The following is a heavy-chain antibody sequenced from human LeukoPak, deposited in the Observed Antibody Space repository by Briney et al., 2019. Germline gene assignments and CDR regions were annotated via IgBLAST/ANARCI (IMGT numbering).Heavy chain of an antibody. J-gene: IGHJ4*02. D-gene: IGHD2-8*01. CDR2: INEDGSEK. Sequence: PGGSLRLSCAASGFTFSYYWMTWVRQAPGKGLELVANINEDGSEKYHVDSVKGRFTISRDNAKNSLYLQMNSLRVEDTAVYYCARDGDRDCTNGVCFIWGQGTLVSVSS. CDR3: ARDGDRDCTNGVCFI. V-gene: IGHV3-7*01. CDR1: GFTFSYYW.